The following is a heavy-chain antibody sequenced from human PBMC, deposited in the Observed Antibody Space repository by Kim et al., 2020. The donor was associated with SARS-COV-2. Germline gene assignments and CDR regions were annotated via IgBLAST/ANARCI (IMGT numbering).Heavy chain of an antibody. D-gene: IGHD2-8*01. CDR3: ASRGVFPRGYGMDV. Sequence: ASVKVSCKASGYTFTSYDINWVRQATGQGLEWMGWLNPNSGNTGYAQKFQGRVTMTRNTSISTAYMELSSLRSEDTAVYYCASRGVFPRGYGMDVWGQGTTVTVSS. J-gene: IGHJ6*02. CDR1: GYTFTSYD. V-gene: IGHV1-8*01. CDR2: LNPNSGNT.